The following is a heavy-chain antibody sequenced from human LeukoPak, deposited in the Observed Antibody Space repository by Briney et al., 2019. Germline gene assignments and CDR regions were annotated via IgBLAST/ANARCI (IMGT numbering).Heavy chain of an antibody. D-gene: IGHD2-15*01. V-gene: IGHV3-74*01. CDR2: INSEGSST. Sequence: GGSLRLSCAASGLTFSRYWMHWVRQAPGKGLVWVSRINSEGSSTSYADSVKGRFTISRDNAKNTLYLQMNSLRAEDTAVYYCASRDQSCSGDTCYPIDYXXQGTLVTVSS. CDR1: GLTFSRYW. CDR3: ASRDQSCSGDTCYPIDY. J-gene: IGHJ4*02.